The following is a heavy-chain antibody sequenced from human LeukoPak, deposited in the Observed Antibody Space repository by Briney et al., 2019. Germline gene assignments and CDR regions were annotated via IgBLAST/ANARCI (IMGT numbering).Heavy chain of an antibody. CDR1: GYSFTSYY. V-gene: IGHV1-46*01. D-gene: IGHD2-2*01. J-gene: IGHJ4*02. CDR3: ARRGYCSSTSCSLDY. Sequence: ASVKVSCKASGYSFTSYYMHWVRLAPGQGLEWMGIINPSGGSTSYAQKFQGRVTMTRDTSTSTVYMELSSLRSDDTAVYYCARRGYCSSTSCSLDYWGQGTLVTVSS. CDR2: INPSGGST.